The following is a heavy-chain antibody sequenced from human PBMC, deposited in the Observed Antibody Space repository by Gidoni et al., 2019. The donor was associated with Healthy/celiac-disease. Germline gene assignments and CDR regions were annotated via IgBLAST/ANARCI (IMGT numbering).Heavy chain of an antibody. CDR3: AKDPHYGDYEGAFDI. CDR1: GFTFSSYG. Sequence: QVQLVESGGGVVQPGGSLRLSCAASGFTFSSYGMHWVRKAPGKGLEWVAFIRYDGSNKYYADSVKGRFTISRDNSKNTLYLQMNSLRAEDTAVYYCAKDPHYGDYEGAFDIWGQGTMVTVSS. CDR2: IRYDGSNK. V-gene: IGHV3-30*02. J-gene: IGHJ3*02. D-gene: IGHD4-17*01.